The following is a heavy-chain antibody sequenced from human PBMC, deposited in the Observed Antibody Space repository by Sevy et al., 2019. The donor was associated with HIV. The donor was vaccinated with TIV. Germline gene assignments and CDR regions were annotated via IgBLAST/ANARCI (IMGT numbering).Heavy chain of an antibody. Sequence: GGSLRLSCTTSGFTLGDYAMNWVRQAPGKGLEWVSGVGSGGSTYYADSLKGRFTISRDNSKNTLYLQMNSLRAEDTAVYYCAKGGGIAARLPYYYGMDVWGQGTTVTVSS. D-gene: IGHD6-6*01. CDR3: AKGGGIAARLPYYYGMDV. CDR2: VGSGGST. CDR1: GFTLGDYA. V-gene: IGHV3-23*01. J-gene: IGHJ6*02.